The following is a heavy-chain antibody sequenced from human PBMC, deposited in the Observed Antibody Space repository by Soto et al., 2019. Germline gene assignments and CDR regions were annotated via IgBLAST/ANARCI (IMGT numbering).Heavy chain of an antibody. D-gene: IGHD1-26*01. CDR2: INPNSGGT. CDR3: ARAGVGAFPGDAFDI. CDR1: GYTFTGYY. V-gene: IGHV1-2*04. J-gene: IGHJ3*02. Sequence: QVQLVQSGAEVKKPGASVKVSCKASGYTFTGYYMHWVRQAPGQGLEWMGWINPNSGGTNYAQKFQGWVTMTRDTSISTAYMELSSLRSDDTAVYYCARAGVGAFPGDAFDIWGQGTMVTVSS.